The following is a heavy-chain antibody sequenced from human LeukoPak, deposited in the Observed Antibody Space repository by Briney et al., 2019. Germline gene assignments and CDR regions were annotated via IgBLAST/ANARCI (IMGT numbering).Heavy chain of an antibody. CDR3: ARPDYDSSGYADY. CDR1: GFTLSSYG. CDR2: IWFDGSNK. V-gene: IGHV3-33*01. Sequence: PGGSLRLSCAASGFTLSSYGMHWVRQTPGKGLEWVAVIWFDGSNKYYADSVKGRFTISRDNSKNTLYLQMNSLRAEDTAVYYCARPDYDSSGYADYWGQGTLVTVSS. D-gene: IGHD3-22*01. J-gene: IGHJ4*02.